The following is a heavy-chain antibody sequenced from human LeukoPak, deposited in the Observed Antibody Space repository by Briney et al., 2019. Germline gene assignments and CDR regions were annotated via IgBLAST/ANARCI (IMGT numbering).Heavy chain of an antibody. CDR3: ASRSGSTPYYFDY. J-gene: IGHJ4*02. V-gene: IGHV1-18*01. CDR2: INTYNGKT. D-gene: IGHD3-3*01. CDR1: GYTFTSPS. Sequence: ASVKVSCKASGYTFTSPSISWVRQAPGQGLEWMGWINTYNGKTNYAQKFRGRVTMTADTSTSTAYLELRSLRSDDTAVYYCASRSGSTPYYFDYWGQGTLVTVSS.